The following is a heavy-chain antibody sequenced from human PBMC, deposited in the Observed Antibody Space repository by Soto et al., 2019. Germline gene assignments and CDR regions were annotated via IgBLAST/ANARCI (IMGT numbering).Heavy chain of an antibody. V-gene: IGHV3-15*01. J-gene: IGHJ5*02. Sequence: GGSLRLSCAASGFIFSSYSMNWVRQAPGKGLEWVGRIKSKTNGETTDYAAPVKGRFTISRDDSKSMLYLQMNSLKTEDTAVYYCATGLLGTWGQGALVTVSS. CDR3: ATGLLGT. CDR2: IKSKTNGETT. CDR1: GFIFSSYS.